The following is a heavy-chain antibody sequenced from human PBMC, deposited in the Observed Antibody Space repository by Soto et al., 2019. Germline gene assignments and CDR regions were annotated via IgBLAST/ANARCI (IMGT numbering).Heavy chain of an antibody. CDR1: GFTFDDYA. V-gene: IGHV3-9*01. CDR2: ISWNSGSI. CDR3: AKILRMATDAFDI. Sequence: PGGSLRLSCAASGFTFDDYAMHWVRQAPGKGLEWVSGISWNSGSIGYADSVKGRFTISRDNAKNSLYLQMNSLRAEDTALYYFAKILRMATDAFDIWGQGTMVTVS. J-gene: IGHJ3*02.